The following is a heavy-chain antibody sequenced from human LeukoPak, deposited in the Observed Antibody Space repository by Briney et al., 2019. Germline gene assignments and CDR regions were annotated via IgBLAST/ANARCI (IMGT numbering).Heavy chain of an antibody. D-gene: IGHD6-6*01. Sequence: GGSLRLSCAASGFRFSAYGMYWVRQAPGKGLEWVAFIQYDGSYYYYGDSVKGRFTISRGNSKNTLYLQMNSLRAEDTAVYYCSTYSSSQGHWGQGTLVTVSS. V-gene: IGHV3-30*02. CDR1: GFRFSAYG. CDR3: STYSSSQGH. J-gene: IGHJ4*02. CDR2: IQYDGSYY.